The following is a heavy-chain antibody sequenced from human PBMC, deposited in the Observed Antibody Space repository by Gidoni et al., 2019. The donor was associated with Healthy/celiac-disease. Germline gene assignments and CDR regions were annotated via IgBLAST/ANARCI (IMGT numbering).Heavy chain of an antibody. CDR1: GFTFSSYG. J-gene: IGHJ3*02. D-gene: IGHD2-15*01. CDR2: ISYDGSNK. V-gene: IGHV3-30*18. CDR3: ANFRHYSHPQDAFDI. Sequence: QVQLVESGGGVVQPGRSLRLSCAASGFTFSSYGMHWVRQAPGKGLEWVAVISYDGSNKYYADSVKGRFTISRDNSKNTLYLQMNSLRAEDTAVYYCANFRHYSHPQDAFDIWGQGTMVTVSS.